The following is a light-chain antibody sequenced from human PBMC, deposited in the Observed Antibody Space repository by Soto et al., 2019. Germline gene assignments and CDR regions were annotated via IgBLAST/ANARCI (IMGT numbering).Light chain of an antibody. CDR2: DVS. V-gene: IGLV2-14*03. J-gene: IGLJ3*02. Sequence: QSALTQPASVSGSPGQSISMSCTGTSGDVGAYNYVSWFQHHPGKAPRIILYDVSYRPSGVSDRFSGSKSGNTASLPISGLQAEDEADYYCSSFTTTNTLVFGGGTQLTVL. CDR3: SSFTTTNTLV. CDR1: SGDVGAYNY.